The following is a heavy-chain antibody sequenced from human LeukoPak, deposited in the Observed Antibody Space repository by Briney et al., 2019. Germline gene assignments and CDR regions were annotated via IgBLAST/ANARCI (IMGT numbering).Heavy chain of an antibody. Sequence: PGRSLRLSCAASGFTFSSYAMHWVRRAPGKGLEWVAVISYDGSNKYYADSVKGRFTISRDNSKNTLYLQMNSLRAEDTAVYYCAREGCSSTSCYLLYYYYGMDVWGQGTTVTVSS. CDR1: GFTFSSYA. V-gene: IGHV3-30-3*01. J-gene: IGHJ6*02. D-gene: IGHD2-2*01. CDR2: ISYDGSNK. CDR3: AREGCSSTSCYLLYYYYGMDV.